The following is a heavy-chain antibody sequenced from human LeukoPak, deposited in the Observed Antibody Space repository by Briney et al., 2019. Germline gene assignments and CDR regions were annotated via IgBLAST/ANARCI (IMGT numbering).Heavy chain of an antibody. J-gene: IGHJ4*02. CDR2: IYYSGST. Sequence: SETLSLTCTVSGGSISSYYWSWLRQPPGKGLEWIGYIYYSGSTNYNPSLKSRVTISVDTSKNQFSLKLSSVTAADTAVYYCAGAMGYSGSSYFDYWGQGTLVTVSS. CDR1: GGSISSYY. D-gene: IGHD1-26*01. CDR3: AGAMGYSGSSYFDY. V-gene: IGHV4-59*01.